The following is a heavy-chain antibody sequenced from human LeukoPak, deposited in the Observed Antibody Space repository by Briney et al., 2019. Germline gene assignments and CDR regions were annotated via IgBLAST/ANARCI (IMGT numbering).Heavy chain of an antibody. J-gene: IGHJ4*02. V-gene: IGHV1-2*02. CDR3: ARAYSSGWYWFDY. D-gene: IGHD6-19*01. CDR2: INPNSGGT. CDR1: GYTFTGYY. Sequence: ASVKDSCMASGYTFTGYYMHWVRQAPGQGLEWMGWINPNSGGTNYAQKFQGRVTMTRDTSISTAYMELSRLRSDDTAVYYCARAYSSGWYWFDYWGQGTLVTGSS.